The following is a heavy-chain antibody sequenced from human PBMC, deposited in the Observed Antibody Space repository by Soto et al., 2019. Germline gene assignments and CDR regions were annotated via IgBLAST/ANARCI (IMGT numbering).Heavy chain of an antibody. D-gene: IGHD1-1*01. CDR1: GLTIDTYW. CDR3: AKYMWVDWNDADPDFWFAS. V-gene: IGHV3-7*05. Sequence: EVQLVESGGDSVQPGGSLRLSCLVSGLTIDTYWMGWVRQFPDKGLEWVANIKDYDSEKPYMDSVEGRFTISRDNSKDTLSRQMNSLNAEDTAVYYCAKYMWVDWNDADPDFWFASWGQGTLVTVSS. J-gene: IGHJ5*01. CDR2: IKDYDSEK.